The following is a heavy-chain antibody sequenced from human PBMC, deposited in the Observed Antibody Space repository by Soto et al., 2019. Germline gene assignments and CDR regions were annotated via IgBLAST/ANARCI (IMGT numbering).Heavy chain of an antibody. D-gene: IGHD2-2*01. J-gene: IGHJ6*02. CDR2: IIPIFNTA. V-gene: IGHV1-69*06. Sequence: SVKVSCKASGGTLSNYAISWVRQAPGQGLEWMGGIIPIFNTANYAQKFQGRVTITADKSTGTAYMELSSLRSEDTAVYYCERGLVVPAGIRYYYYGLDVWGQGTTVTVSS. CDR1: GGTLSNYA. CDR3: ERGLVVPAGIRYYYYGLDV.